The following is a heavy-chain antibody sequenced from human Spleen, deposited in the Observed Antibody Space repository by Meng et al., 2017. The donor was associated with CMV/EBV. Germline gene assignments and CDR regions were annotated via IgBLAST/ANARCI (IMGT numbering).Heavy chain of an antibody. CDR2: IYYSGST. CDR1: GGSISNYY. V-gene: IGHV4-59*01. CDR3: ARNLYSNSPT. D-gene: IGHD4-11*01. J-gene: IGHJ5*02. Sequence: SEPLSLTCTVSGGSISNYYWNWIRQSPGKGLEWIGFIYYSGSTNYNPSPKSRVTISLNTSENQFSLNLRSVTAADTAVYYCARNLYSNSPTWGQGTLVTVSS.